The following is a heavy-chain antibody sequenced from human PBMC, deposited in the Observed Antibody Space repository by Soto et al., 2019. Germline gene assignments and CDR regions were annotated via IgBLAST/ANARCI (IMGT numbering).Heavy chain of an antibody. CDR3: AREDDGGDRDYYGLDV. V-gene: IGHV4-30-4*08. D-gene: IGHD2-21*02. J-gene: IGHJ6*02. CDR1: GGSISYEYYH. Sequence: QVQLQQSGPGLVKPSQTLSLTRTVSGGSISYEYYHWTWIRQSPGKGLEWIGYIHYSGSSIYNPSFKSRVTISVDTSKNQFSLQLSSVTAADTAVYFCAREDDGGDRDYYGLDVWGQGTTVTVSS. CDR2: IHYSGSS.